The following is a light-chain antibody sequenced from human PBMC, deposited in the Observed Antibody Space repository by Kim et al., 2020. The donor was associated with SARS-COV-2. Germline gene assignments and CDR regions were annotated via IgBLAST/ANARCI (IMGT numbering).Light chain of an antibody. Sequence: QPVLTQSPSASASLGASVKLTCTLSSGHSSYAIAWHQQQPEKGPRYLMKVNSDGSQTKGDGIPDRFSGSSSGAERYLTISSLQSEDEADYYCQTWATGMWMFGGGTQLTVL. J-gene: IGLJ3*02. CDR2: VNSDGSQ. CDR3: QTWATGMWM. V-gene: IGLV4-69*01. CDR1: SGHSSYA.